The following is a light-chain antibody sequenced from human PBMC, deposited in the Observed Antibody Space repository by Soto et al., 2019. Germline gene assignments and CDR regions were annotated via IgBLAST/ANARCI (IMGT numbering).Light chain of an antibody. V-gene: IGKV2-28*01. CDR3: MQALQTPPT. CDR2: LGS. J-gene: IGKJ1*01. Sequence: DLVMTQSPLSLPVTPGEPASISCRSSQSLLHSNGYNYLDWYLQKPGQSPQLLIYLGSNRASGVPDRFSGSGSGTDFTLKISRVEAEDVGVYYCMQALQTPPTFGQGTKVEIK. CDR1: QSLLHSNGYNY.